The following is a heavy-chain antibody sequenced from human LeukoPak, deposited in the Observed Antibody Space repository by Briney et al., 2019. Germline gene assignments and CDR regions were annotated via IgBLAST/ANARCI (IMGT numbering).Heavy chain of an antibody. D-gene: IGHD5-24*01. CDR1: GFTFSSYA. V-gene: IGHV3-23*01. Sequence: PGGSLRLSCAASGFTFSSYAMTWVRQAPGKGLEWVSTISGSGGSTYYADSVKGRFTISRDNSKSTLYLQMGRLRGVSTAVSYCAKDAGGWLQLDYFFDYWGQGTLVTVSS. CDR2: ISGSGGST. J-gene: IGHJ4*02. CDR3: AKDAGGWLQLDYFFDY.